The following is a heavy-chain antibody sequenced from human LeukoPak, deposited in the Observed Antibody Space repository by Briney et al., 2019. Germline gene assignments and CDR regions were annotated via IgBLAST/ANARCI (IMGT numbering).Heavy chain of an antibody. CDR1: GGSISSGGYS. D-gene: IGHD6-19*01. J-gene: IGHJ4*02. CDR2: IYHSGST. CDR3: ARSHSSGWFDY. Sequence: SQTLSLTCAVSGGSISSGGYSWSWIRQPPGKGLEWIGYIYHSGSTNYNPSLKSRVTISVDTSKNQFSLKLSSVTAADTAVYYCARSHSSGWFDYWGQGTLVTVSS. V-gene: IGHV4-30-2*01.